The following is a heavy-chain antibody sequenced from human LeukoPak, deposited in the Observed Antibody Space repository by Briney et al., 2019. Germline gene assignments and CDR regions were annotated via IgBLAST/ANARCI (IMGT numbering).Heavy chain of an antibody. J-gene: IGHJ2*01. CDR1: GGSFSGYY. V-gene: IGHV4-34*01. CDR2: INHSGST. Sequence: SETLSLTCAVYGGSFSGYYWSWIRQPPGKGLEWIGEINHSGSTNYNPSLKSRVTISVDTSKNQFSLKLSSVTAADTAVYYCARRQTRRGSAVRRIPGSDSWYFDLWGRGTLVTVSS. D-gene: IGHD1-26*01. CDR3: ARRQTRRGSAVRRIPGSDSWYFDL.